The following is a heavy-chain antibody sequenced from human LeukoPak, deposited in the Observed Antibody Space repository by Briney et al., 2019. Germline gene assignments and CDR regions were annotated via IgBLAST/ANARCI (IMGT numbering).Heavy chain of an antibody. J-gene: IGHJ4*02. V-gene: IGHV3-23*01. Sequence: GGPLRLSCAASGFTFSSYAMNWVRQAPGKGPEWVSTISDSGGSTYHADSVKGRFTVSRDNSRNTLYLQMNSLRAEDTAVYYCAIPTLGRLSRWFDYWGQGTLVTVSS. D-gene: IGHD3-16*02. CDR1: GFTFSSYA. CDR2: ISDSGGST. CDR3: AIPTLGRLSRWFDY.